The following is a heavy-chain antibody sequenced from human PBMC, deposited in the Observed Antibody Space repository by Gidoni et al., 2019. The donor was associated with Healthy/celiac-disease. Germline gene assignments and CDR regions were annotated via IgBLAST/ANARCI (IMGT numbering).Heavy chain of an antibody. CDR1: GFTFSSYG. V-gene: IGHV3-30*18. J-gene: IGHJ6*02. Sequence: QVQLVESGGGVVQPGRSLRLSCAASGFTFSSYGMHWVRQVQGKGLEWVAVISYDGSNKYYADSVKGRFTISRDNSKNTLYLQMNSLRAEDTAVYYCAKDRRAIVVVPAAYYYYGMDVWGQGTTVTVSS. CDR3: AKDRRAIVVVPAAYYYYGMDV. CDR2: ISYDGSNK. D-gene: IGHD2-2*01.